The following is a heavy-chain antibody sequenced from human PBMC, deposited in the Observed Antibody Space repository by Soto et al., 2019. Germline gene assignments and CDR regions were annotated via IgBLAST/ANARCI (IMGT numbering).Heavy chain of an antibody. CDR2: ISSSGSTI. Sequence: GGSLRLSCAASGFTFSDYYMSWIRQAPGKGLEWVSYISSSGSTIYYADSVKGRFTISRDNAKNSLYLQMNSLRAEDTAVYYCARDGYYDFWSGYYKSGDYYFDYWGQET. D-gene: IGHD3-3*01. J-gene: IGHJ4*02. CDR3: ARDGYYDFWSGYYKSGDYYFDY. V-gene: IGHV3-11*01. CDR1: GFTFSDYY.